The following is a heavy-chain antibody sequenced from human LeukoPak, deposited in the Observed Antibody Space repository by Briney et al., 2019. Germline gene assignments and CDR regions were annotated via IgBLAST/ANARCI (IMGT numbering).Heavy chain of an antibody. D-gene: IGHD3-10*01. CDR3: AKDRPYGSDSTQYYFDY. CDR1: GFTFSSYA. CDR2: ISGSGGST. Sequence: GGSLRLSCAASGFTFSSYAMSWVRQAPGEGLEWVSAISGSGGSTYYADSVKGRFTISRDNSKNTLYLQMNSLRAEDTAVYYCAKDRPYGSDSTQYYFDYWGQGTLVTVSS. J-gene: IGHJ4*02. V-gene: IGHV3-23*01.